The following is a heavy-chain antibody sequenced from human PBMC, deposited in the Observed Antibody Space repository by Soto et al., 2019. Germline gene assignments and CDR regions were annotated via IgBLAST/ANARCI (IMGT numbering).Heavy chain of an antibody. CDR3: AKDPILVATTFDY. Sequence: EVQLLESGGGLVQPGGSLRLSCAASGFTFSSYTMSWVRQAPGKGLEWVSAISGSGGSTYYADSVKGRFTISRDNSKNTLYLQMNSLRVEDTAVYYCAKDPILVATTFDYWGQGTLVTVSS. V-gene: IGHV3-23*01. CDR1: GFTFSSYT. CDR2: ISGSGGST. J-gene: IGHJ4*02. D-gene: IGHD5-12*01.